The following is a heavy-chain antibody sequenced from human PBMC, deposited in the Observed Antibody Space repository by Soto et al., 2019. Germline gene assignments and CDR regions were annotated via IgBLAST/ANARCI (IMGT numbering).Heavy chain of an antibody. J-gene: IGHJ6*02. CDR1: GGSFSGYY. CDR2: INHSGST. V-gene: IGHV4-34*01. D-gene: IGHD3-22*01. CDR3: ARESGRGETNYYDSSGYLISPRSRYGMDV. Sequence: TLSLTCAVYGGSFSGYYWSWIRQPPGKGLEWIGEINHSGSTNYNPSLKSRVTISVDTSKNQFSLKLSSVTAADTAVYYCARESGRGETNYYDSSGYLISPRSRYGMDVWGQGTAVTVS.